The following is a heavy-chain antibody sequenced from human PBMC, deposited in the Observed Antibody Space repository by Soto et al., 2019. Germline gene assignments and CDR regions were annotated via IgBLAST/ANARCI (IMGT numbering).Heavy chain of an antibody. CDR3: ARLHGYSSGWYDY. Sequence: QVQLVQSGAEVKKPGASVKVSCKASGYTFSSNGVSWVRQAPGQGLEWMGWISTFNGTAHYAQKFQGRGTMTTDTSTNTAYMERTSLSSDDTAVYYCARLHGYSSGWYDYWGQGTLVTVSS. CDR2: ISTFNGTA. J-gene: IGHJ4*02. CDR1: GYTFSSNG. D-gene: IGHD6-19*01. V-gene: IGHV1-18*04.